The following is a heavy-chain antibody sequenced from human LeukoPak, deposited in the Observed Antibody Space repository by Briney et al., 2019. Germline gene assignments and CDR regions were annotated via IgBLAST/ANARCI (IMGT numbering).Heavy chain of an antibody. V-gene: IGHV3-21*01. J-gene: IGHJ3*02. CDR3: ARGEVPGAFDI. CDR2: ISSSISYI. D-gene: IGHD3-16*01. Sequence: CVSSISSSISYIYYADSVKGRFTISRDNAKNSLYLQMNSLRAEDTAVYYCARGEVPGAFDIWGQGTMVTVSS.